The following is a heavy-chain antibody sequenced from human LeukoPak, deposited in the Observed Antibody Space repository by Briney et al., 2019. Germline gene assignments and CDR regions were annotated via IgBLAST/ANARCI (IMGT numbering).Heavy chain of an antibody. D-gene: IGHD5-18*01. CDR1: GFTFRNYE. V-gene: IGHV3-48*03. CDR3: ARDGYEHYGMDV. Sequence: VGSLRLSCAESGFTFRNYETKSVCEAPGKGLGWVSHLCISGSSLNYADPVKGRFTISRDDAKNSLYLQMNSLRAEDTAVYYCARDGYEHYGMDVWGQGTTVTVSS. J-gene: IGHJ6*02. CDR2: LCISGSSL.